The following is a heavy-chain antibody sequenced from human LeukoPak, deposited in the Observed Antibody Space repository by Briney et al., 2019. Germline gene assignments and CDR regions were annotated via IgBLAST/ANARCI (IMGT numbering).Heavy chain of an antibody. CDR2: IYHSGST. V-gene: IGHV4-38-2*02. CDR1: AYSISSGYY. J-gene: IGHJ4*02. Sequence: RTSETLSLTCTVSAYSISSGYYWGWIRQPPGKGLEWIGSIYHSGSTYYNPSLKSRVTISLDTSKNQFSLKLSSVTAADTAVYYCARATAGTTLFEGIDYWGQGTLVTVSS. D-gene: IGHD1-1*01. CDR3: ARATAGTTLFEGIDY.